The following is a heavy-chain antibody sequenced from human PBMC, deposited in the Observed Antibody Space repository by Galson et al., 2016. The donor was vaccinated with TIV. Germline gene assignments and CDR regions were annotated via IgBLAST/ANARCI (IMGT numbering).Heavy chain of an antibody. Sequence: SLRLSCAVSGFTFTDYYMNWIRQTPGKGLEWVSYISNGGSITYYAHFVKGRFSITRDKAKSSLYLQMNDLRAEDSGVYYCARAVTMSVADYYYGMDVWGQGTTVTVSS. J-gene: IGHJ6*02. V-gene: IGHV3-11*04. CDR3: ARAVTMSVADYYYGMDV. D-gene: IGHD3-22*01. CDR2: ISNGGSIT. CDR1: GFTFTDYY.